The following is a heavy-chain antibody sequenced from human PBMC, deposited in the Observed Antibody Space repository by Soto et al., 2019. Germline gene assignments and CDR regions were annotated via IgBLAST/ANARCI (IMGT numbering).Heavy chain of an antibody. Sequence: GSRRLSWTTSGVTVASFAMTWGRQAPGKGLEWVATISGSDGKTYYADSVKGRFTISRDNARNSLFLQMDFLDVEDAALYYCATDGDSSGGWYFNGDYFNFWGQGTLVTVSS. CDR3: ATDGDSSGGWYFNGDYFNF. J-gene: IGHJ4*02. CDR1: GVTVASFA. D-gene: IGHD6-19*01. V-gene: IGHV3-23*01. CDR2: ISGSDGKT.